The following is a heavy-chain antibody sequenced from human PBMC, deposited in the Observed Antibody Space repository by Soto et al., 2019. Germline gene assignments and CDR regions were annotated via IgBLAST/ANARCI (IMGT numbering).Heavy chain of an antibody. CDR1: GVSIISGGYY. Sequence: PSETLSLTCTVSGVSIISGGYYWSWIRQHPGKGLEWIGYIYYSGSTYYNYYNPSLKSRVTISVDTSKNQFSLKLSSVTAADTAVYYCARTPLLWGQGTLVTVSS. CDR2: IYYSGSTYYN. D-gene: IGHD1-26*01. J-gene: IGHJ4*02. V-gene: IGHV4-31*03. CDR3: ARTPLL.